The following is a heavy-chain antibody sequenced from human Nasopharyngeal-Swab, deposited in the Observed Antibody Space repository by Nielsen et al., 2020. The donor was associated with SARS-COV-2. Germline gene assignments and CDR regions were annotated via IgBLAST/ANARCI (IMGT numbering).Heavy chain of an antibody. J-gene: IGHJ5*02. CDR3: ARERHDYVWGSYRHNWFDP. CDR1: GGTFSSYA. V-gene: IGHV1-69*04. CDR2: IIPILGIA. Sequence: SVKVSCKASGGTFSSYAISWVRQAPGQGLEWMGRIIPILGIANYAQKFQGGVTITADKSTSTAYMELSSLRSEDTAVYYCARERHDYVWGSYRHNWFDPWGQGTLVTVSS. D-gene: IGHD3-16*02.